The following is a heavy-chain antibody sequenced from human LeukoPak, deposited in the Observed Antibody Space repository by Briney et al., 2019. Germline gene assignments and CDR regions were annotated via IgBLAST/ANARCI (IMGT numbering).Heavy chain of an antibody. V-gene: IGHV4-4*07. CDR3: ARGLGDYYDTSGYEYYFDY. J-gene: IGHJ4*02. CDR1: GGSIHTYY. D-gene: IGHD3-22*01. CDR2: IYTTGST. Sequence: SETLSLTCSVSGGSIHTYYWTWIRQPPGKGLEWIGRIYTTGSTNYNPSLKSRVTMSLDTSKNQFSLKLSSVTAADTAVYYCARGLGDYYDTSGYEYYFDYWGQGTLVTVSS.